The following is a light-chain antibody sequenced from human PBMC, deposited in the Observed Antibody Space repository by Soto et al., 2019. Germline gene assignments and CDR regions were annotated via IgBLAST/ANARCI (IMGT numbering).Light chain of an antibody. CDR1: SSDVGGFDS. J-gene: IGLJ1*01. V-gene: IGLV2-14*01. Sequence: QSALTQPASVSGSPGQSITHSCTGTSSDVGGFDSVSWYQQHPGSAPKLMIYEVTNRPSGVSHRFSGSKSGNTASLTISGLQTEDEADYYCSSYTSSNTLVFGTGTKLTVL. CDR2: EVT. CDR3: SSYTSSNTLV.